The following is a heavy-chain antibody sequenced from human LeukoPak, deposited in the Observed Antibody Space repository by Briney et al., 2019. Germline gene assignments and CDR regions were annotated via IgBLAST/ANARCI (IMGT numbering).Heavy chain of an antibody. Sequence: PSETLSLTCTVSGGSISSSSYYWGWIRQPPGKGLEWIGSIYYSGSTYYNPSLKSRVTISVDTSKNQFSLKLSSVTAADTAVYYCARAGRSYGSQGGHYYFDYWGQGTLVTVSS. CDR1: GGSISSSSYY. CDR3: ARAGRSYGSQGGHYYFDY. V-gene: IGHV4-39*07. J-gene: IGHJ4*02. D-gene: IGHD5-18*01. CDR2: IYYSGST.